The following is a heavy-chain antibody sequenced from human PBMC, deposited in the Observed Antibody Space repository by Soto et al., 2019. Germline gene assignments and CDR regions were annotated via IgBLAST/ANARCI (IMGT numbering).Heavy chain of an antibody. Sequence: SETLSLTCAVYGVSFSGYYWSWIRQPPGKGLEWIGEINHSGSTNYNPSLKSRVTISVDTSKNQFSLKLSSVTAADTAVYYCATGGHCSSTSCYGAFDIWGQGTMVTVSS. J-gene: IGHJ3*02. CDR3: ATGGHCSSTSCYGAFDI. V-gene: IGHV4-34*01. D-gene: IGHD2-2*01. CDR2: INHSGST. CDR1: GVSFSGYY.